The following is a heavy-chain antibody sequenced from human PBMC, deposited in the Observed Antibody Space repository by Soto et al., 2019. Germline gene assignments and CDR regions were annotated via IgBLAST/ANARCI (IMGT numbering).Heavy chain of an antibody. Sequence: ASVKVSCKASGYSFTNYGISWVRQAPGQGPEWMGWISAYNGNTNYAQKHQGRVTMTTDTSTSTAYMELRSLRSDDTAVYFCARDLKRTNYYDSSGNYFDYWGQGTLVTVSS. CDR1: GYSFTNYG. CDR2: ISAYNGNT. V-gene: IGHV1-18*01. J-gene: IGHJ4*02. D-gene: IGHD3-22*01. CDR3: ARDLKRTNYYDSSGNYFDY.